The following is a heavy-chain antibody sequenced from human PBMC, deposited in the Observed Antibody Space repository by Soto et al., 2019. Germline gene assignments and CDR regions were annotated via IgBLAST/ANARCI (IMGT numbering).Heavy chain of an antibody. D-gene: IGHD2-2*01. J-gene: IGHJ6*02. CDR2: VSYDGSFK. CDR1: GFTFSKFG. Sequence: QVQLVESGGGVVQPGGSLRLSCAASGFTFSKFGIHWVRQAPGKGLEWVAVVSYDGSFKYYADSVKGRFTISRDNSKTSLYLQMNSLRPEDTALYYCAKDSDQLLFDYYSSGMDVWGQGTTVTGSS. CDR3: AKDSDQLLFDYYSSGMDV. V-gene: IGHV3-30*18.